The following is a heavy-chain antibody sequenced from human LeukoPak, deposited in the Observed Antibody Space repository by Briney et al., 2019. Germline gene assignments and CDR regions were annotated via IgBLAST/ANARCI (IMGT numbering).Heavy chain of an antibody. V-gene: IGHV1-69*01. J-gene: IGHJ6*03. D-gene: IGHD6-6*01. CDR2: IIPIFGTA. CDR1: GRTFSSYA. Sequence: SVTVSSKASGRTFSSYAISWVRQPPGQGLEWMGWIIPIFGTANYAQKFQGRVKMTADESTSTAYMELSSLRSEDTAVDYCARDLAARGNYYYYMDVWGKGTTVTVSS. CDR3: ARDLAARGNYYYYMDV.